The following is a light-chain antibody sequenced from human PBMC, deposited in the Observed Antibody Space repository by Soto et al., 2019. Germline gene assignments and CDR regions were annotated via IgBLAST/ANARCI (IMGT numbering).Light chain of an antibody. CDR2: SNN. V-gene: IGLV1-44*01. CDR1: SSNIGRNT. CDR3: AAWDDSLTDYV. J-gene: IGLJ1*01. Sequence: QSALTQAPSASETPGQRVTISCSGGSSNIGRNTVNWYQQLPGTAPKLLIYSNNRRPSGVPDRFSGSKSGTSASLVISGHQSEDEADYYCAAWDDSLTDYVFGTGTKVTVL.